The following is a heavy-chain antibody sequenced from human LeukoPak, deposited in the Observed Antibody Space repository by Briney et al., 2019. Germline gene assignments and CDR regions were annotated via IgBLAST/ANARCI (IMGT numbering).Heavy chain of an antibody. J-gene: IGHJ4*02. CDR2: IRSKAYGGTT. CDR3: TQLDLDY. Sequence: GGSLRLSCTASGFTFGDYAMSWVRQAPGKGLEWVGFIRSKAYGGTTEYAASVKGRFTISRDDSKSIAYLEMNSLKTEDTAVYFFTQLDLDYWGQGTLVTVSS. CDR1: GFTFGDYA. V-gene: IGHV3-49*04. D-gene: IGHD1-1*01.